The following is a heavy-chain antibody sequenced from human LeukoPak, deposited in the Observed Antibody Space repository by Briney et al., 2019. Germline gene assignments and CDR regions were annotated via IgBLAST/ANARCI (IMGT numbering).Heavy chain of an antibody. Sequence: GGSLRLSCEASGFTFSTFAMIWVRQPPGKGLEWVSSIFPSGGEIHYADSVKGRFTISRDNAKNSLYLQMNSLRAEDTAVYYCARRCSSTSCHPYYYYYMDVWGKGTTVTISS. J-gene: IGHJ6*03. CDR2: IFPSGGEI. D-gene: IGHD2-2*01. V-gene: IGHV3-21*01. CDR1: GFTFSTFA. CDR3: ARRCSSTSCHPYYYYYMDV.